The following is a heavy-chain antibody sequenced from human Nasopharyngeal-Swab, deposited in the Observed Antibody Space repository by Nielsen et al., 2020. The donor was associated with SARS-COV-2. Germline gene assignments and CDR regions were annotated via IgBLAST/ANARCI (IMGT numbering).Heavy chain of an antibody. CDR2: VNQDGSRT. CDR1: GVIFSKYW. J-gene: IGHJ4*02. V-gene: IGHV3-74*01. CDR3: VKHQGSSSDQ. Sequence: GESLKISCVASGVIFSKYWMHWVRQAPGKGLVWVSRVNQDGSRTDYADSVRGRFTIARDNAKNTLYLQMNSLRVEDTAVYYCVKHQGSSSDQWGQGTLVTVSS.